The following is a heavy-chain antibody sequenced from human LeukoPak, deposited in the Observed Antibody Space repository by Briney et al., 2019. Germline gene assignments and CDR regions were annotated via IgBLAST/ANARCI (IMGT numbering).Heavy chain of an antibody. CDR2: TKQDETEK. J-gene: IGHJ4*02. D-gene: IGHD3-22*01. Sequence: GGSLRLSCAASGFTFSNYWMSWVRQAPGKGLEWVANTKQDETEKHYADSVKGRFTISRDNAQDSLYLQMNSLRAEDTAVYFCARNRQWLLADYWGQGAVVTVSS. CDR1: GFTFSNYW. V-gene: IGHV3-7*04. CDR3: ARNRQWLLADY.